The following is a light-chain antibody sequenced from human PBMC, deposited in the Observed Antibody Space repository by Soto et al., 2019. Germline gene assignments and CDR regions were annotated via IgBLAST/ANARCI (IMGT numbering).Light chain of an antibody. Sequence: DIVMTQSPDSLAVSLGERATLNCKSSQSVLYSSNNKNYLAWYQQKPGQAPRLLIYGASTTATGIPARFSGSGSGTEFTLTISSLQSEEFAVYNCKQYNKWPRTVGQGTKVDI. V-gene: IGKV4-1*01. CDR1: QSVLYSSNNKNY. CDR2: GAS. J-gene: IGKJ2*01. CDR3: KQYNKWPRT.